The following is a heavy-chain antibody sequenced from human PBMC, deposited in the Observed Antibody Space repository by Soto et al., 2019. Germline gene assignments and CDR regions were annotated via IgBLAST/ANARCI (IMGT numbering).Heavy chain of an antibody. Sequence: PGGSLRLSCAASGFTFSDYYMSWIRQAPGKGLEWVSYISSSSSYTNYADSVKGRFTISRDNAKNSLYLQMNSLRAEDTAVYYCARVRFDINYYGSGTLNLWGQGTLVTVSS. D-gene: IGHD3-10*01. CDR3: ARVRFDINYYGSGTLNL. V-gene: IGHV3-11*05. CDR1: GFTFSDYY. J-gene: IGHJ5*02. CDR2: ISSSSSYT.